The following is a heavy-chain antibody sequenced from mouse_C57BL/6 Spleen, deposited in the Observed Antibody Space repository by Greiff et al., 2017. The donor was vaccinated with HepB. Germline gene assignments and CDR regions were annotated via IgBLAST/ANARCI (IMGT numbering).Heavy chain of an antibody. J-gene: IGHJ4*01. CDR3: ARHVHDYDKGYYYAMDY. D-gene: IGHD2-4*01. Sequence: EVQRVESGGDLVKPGGSLKLSCAASGFTFSSYGMSWVRQTPDKRLEWVATISSGGSYTYYPDSVKGRFTISRDNAKNTLYLQMSSLKSEDTAMYYCARHVHDYDKGYYYAMDYWGQGTSVTVSS. V-gene: IGHV5-6*01. CDR1: GFTFSSYG. CDR2: ISSGGSYT.